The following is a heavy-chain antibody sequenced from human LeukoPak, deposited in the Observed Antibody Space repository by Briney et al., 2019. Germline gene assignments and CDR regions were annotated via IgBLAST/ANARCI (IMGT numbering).Heavy chain of an antibody. V-gene: IGHV4-34*01. Sequence: SETLSLTCAVYGGSFSGYYWSWIRQPPGKGLEWIGEMNHSGSTNYNPSLKSRVTISVDTSKNQFSLKLSSVTAADTAVYYCARVSRLGSYNWFGPWGQGTLVTVSS. CDR2: MNHSGST. J-gene: IGHJ5*02. CDR1: GGSFSGYY. D-gene: IGHD3-10*01. CDR3: ARVSRLGSYNWFGP.